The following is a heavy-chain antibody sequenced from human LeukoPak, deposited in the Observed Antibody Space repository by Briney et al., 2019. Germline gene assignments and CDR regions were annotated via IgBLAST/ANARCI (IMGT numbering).Heavy chain of an antibody. CDR3: SRGAPTIAMTGTGLDY. Sequence: ASVKVSCKASGYTXSDYYMHWVRQAPGQGLEWMGWGNPNSGGTNYAQKFQGRFTMTRDASINTAYMEVSGLRSDDTAVYYCSRGAPTIAMTGTGLDYWGQGTLVAVSS. V-gene: IGHV1-2*02. J-gene: IGHJ4*02. CDR2: GNPNSGGT. CDR1: GYTXSDYY. D-gene: IGHD6-19*01.